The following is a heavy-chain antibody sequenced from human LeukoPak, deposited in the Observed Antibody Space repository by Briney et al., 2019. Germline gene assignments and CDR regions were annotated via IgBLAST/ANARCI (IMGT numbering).Heavy chain of an antibody. CDR3: ARESIVATMFDY. CDR2: IYYSGST. D-gene: IGHD5-12*01. V-gene: IGHV4-30-4*08. CDR1: GGSISSGDNY. J-gene: IGHJ4*02. Sequence: SGTLSLTCTVSGGSISSGDNYWSWIRQPPGKGLEWIGYIYYSGSTYYNPSLKSRVTISVDTSKNQFSLKLSSVTAADTAVYYCARESIVATMFDYWGQGTLVTVSS.